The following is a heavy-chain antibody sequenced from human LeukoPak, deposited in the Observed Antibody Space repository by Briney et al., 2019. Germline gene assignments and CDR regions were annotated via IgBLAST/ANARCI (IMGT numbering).Heavy chain of an antibody. J-gene: IGHJ4*02. CDR1: GFTFCSFW. V-gene: IGHV3-74*01. Sequence: GGSLRLSCTPSGFTFCSFWMHGVPQAPGKGLVWVSRITSDGGSTSYADSVKGRFTISRDNAKNTLYLQMNSVKAEDTAVYYCARRIQGIAPYDFDYWGQGTLVTVSS. CDR3: ARRIQGIAPYDFDY. D-gene: IGHD2-15*01. CDR2: ITSDGGST.